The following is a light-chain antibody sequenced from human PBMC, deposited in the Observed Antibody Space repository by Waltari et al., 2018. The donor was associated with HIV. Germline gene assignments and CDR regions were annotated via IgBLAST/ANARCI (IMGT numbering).Light chain of an antibody. J-gene: IGKJ3*01. V-gene: IGKV1-39*01. CDR2: GAT. Sequence: DIQMTQSPSSLSASVGDRVTITCRASQSINSYLNWYQQKPRKAPKLLIYGATSLQSGVPSRFSGSGYGTDFTLTISGLQAEDVALYYCQQYFDPPFTFGPGTKVEVK. CDR3: QQYFDPPFT. CDR1: QSINSY.